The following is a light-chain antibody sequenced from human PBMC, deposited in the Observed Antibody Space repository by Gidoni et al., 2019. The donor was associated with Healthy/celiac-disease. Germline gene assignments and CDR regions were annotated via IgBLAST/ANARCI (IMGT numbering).Light chain of an antibody. V-gene: IGKV1-39*01. CDR2: AAS. CDR1: QSISSY. CDR3: QQSYSTPFT. Sequence: DSQTSQSPSPLSASVGDRVTITCRASQSISSYLNWYQQKPGKAPKLLIYAASSMQSGVPSRFSGSGSGTDFTLTISSLQPEDFATYYCQQSYSTPFTFGPGTKVDI. J-gene: IGKJ3*01.